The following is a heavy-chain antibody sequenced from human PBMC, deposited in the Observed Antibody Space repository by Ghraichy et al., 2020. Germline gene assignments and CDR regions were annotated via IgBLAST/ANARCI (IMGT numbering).Heavy chain of an antibody. CDR3: ARHSGVDNKPFDY. J-gene: IGHJ4*02. D-gene: IGHD5-12*01. Sequence: SETLSLTCTVSGGSISSSSYYWGWIRQPPGKGLEWIGSIYYSGSTYYNPSLKSRVTISVDTSKNQFSLKLSSVTAADTAVYYCARHSGVDNKPFDYWGQGTLVTVSS. CDR2: IYYSGST. CDR1: GGSISSSSYY. V-gene: IGHV4-39*01.